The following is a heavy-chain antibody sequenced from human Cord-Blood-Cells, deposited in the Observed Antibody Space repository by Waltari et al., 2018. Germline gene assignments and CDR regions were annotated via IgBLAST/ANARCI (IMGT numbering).Heavy chain of an antibody. CDR3: ARYSYGYYFDY. J-gene: IGHJ4*02. V-gene: IGHV1-3*01. CDR2: INAGNGNT. Sequence: QVQLVQSGAEVKKPGASVKVSCKASGYTFTSYAMHWVRQAPGQRLEWMGWINAGNGNTKYSQKFQGRVTITRDTSASTAYMELSSLRSEDTAVYYCARYSYGYYFDYWGQGTLVTVSS. D-gene: IGHD5-18*01. CDR1: GYTFTSYA.